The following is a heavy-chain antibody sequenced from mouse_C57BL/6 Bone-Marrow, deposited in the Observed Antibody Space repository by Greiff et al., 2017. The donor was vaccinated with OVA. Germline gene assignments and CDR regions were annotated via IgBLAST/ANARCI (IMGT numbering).Heavy chain of an antibody. V-gene: IGHV5-15*01. CDR2: ISNLAYSI. J-gene: IGHJ1*03. CDR1: GFTFSDYG. Sequence: EVKLMESGGGLVQPGGSLKLSCAASGFTFSDYGMAWVRQAPRKGPEWVAFISNLAYSIYYADTVTGRFTISRENAKNTLYLEMSSLRSEDTAMYYCVRQGRYDYPYWYFDVWGTGTTVTVSS. CDR3: VRQGRYDYPYWYFDV. D-gene: IGHD2-4*01.